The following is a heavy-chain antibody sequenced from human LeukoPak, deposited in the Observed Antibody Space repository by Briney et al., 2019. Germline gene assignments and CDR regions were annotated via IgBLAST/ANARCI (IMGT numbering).Heavy chain of an antibody. CDR3: ARGGAQGMDV. J-gene: IGHJ6*02. CDR2: ISGVASDI. CDR1: GLTFSDYY. Sequence: GGSLRLSCAASGLTFSDYYMTWIRQAPGKGLEWVSYISGVASDIYYGDSVKGRFTISRDNAKNSVYVQMNSLRAEDTAVYYCARGGAQGMDVWGQGTTVTVSS. D-gene: IGHD1-26*01. V-gene: IGHV3-11*01.